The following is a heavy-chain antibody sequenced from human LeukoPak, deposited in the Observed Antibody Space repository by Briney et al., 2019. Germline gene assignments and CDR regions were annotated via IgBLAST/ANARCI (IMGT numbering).Heavy chain of an antibody. CDR2: ISGSGGST. D-gene: IGHD3-22*01. CDR1: GFTFSSYG. V-gene: IGHV3-23*01. Sequence: GGSLRLSCAASGFTFSSYGMSWVRQAPGKGLEWVSAISGSGGSTYYADSVKGRFTISRDNSKNTLYLQMNSLRAEDTAVYYCAKDRGSSGFEYYFDYWGQGTLVTVSS. CDR3: AKDRGSSGFEYYFDY. J-gene: IGHJ4*02.